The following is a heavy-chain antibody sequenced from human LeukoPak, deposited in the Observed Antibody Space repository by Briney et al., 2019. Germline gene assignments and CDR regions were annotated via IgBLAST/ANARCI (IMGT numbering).Heavy chain of an antibody. D-gene: IGHD2-2*01. Sequence: GGSLRLSCAASGFTFDDYGMSWVRQAPGKGLEWVSYISTSGNTIYYADSVRGRFTISRDNAKDSLYLQINSLRAEDTAVYYCAREYRTAYFDYWGQGTLVTVSS. J-gene: IGHJ4*02. V-gene: IGHV3-48*01. CDR2: ISTSGNTI. CDR1: GFTFDDYG. CDR3: AREYRTAYFDY.